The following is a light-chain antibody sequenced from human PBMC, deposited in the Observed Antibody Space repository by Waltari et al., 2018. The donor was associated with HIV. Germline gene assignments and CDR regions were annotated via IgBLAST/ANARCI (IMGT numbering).Light chain of an antibody. J-gene: IGLJ3*02. CDR2: EVT. Sequence: QPALTQPASVSGSPAQSITISCAGTSSDVGHYNLVSWYQQHPVNAPKRIMFEVTNRPSGLSSRCSGSKSDNTSSLAISGLQAEDEADYYCCSYTTSDTWVFGGGTKLTVL. V-gene: IGLV2-14*01. CDR3: CSYTTSDTWV. CDR1: SSDVGHYNL.